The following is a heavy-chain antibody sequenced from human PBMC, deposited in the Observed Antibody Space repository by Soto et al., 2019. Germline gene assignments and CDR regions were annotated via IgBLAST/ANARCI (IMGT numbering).Heavy chain of an antibody. J-gene: IGHJ4*02. V-gene: IGHV1-69*13. CDR2: IIPIFGTA. CDR1: GGTFSSYA. CDR3: ARGYSGYDVSDY. Sequence: SVKVSCKASGGTFSSYAISWVRQAPGQGLEWMGGIIPIFGTANYAQKFQGRVTITAGESTSTAYMELSSLRSEDTAVYYCARGYSGYDVSDYWGQGTLVTVSS. D-gene: IGHD5-12*01.